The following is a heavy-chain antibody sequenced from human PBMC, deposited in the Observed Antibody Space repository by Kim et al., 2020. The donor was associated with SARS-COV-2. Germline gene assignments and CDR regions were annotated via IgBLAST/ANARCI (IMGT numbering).Heavy chain of an antibody. D-gene: IGHD1-1*01. CDR1: GFTFSDSA. J-gene: IGHJ3*02. CDR2: IRSKANGYAT. V-gene: IGHV3-73*01. Sequence: GGSLRLSCGASGFTFSDSAMHWVRQASGKGLEWVGRIRSKANGYATAYIVSVRGRFTISRDDSTNTAYLQMNSLKTEDTAVYYWTRVPVTTVALWDAFD. CDR3: TRVPVTTVALWDAFD.